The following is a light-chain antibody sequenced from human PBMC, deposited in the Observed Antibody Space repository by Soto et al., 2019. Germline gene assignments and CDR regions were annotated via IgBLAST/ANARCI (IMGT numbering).Light chain of an antibody. CDR3: QQYGGSPGT. J-gene: IGKJ1*01. CDR2: GAS. Sequence: ESVLTQSPGTLSLSPGERATLSCRASQSVGSSYLAWYQQKPGQAPRLLIFGASSRAAGIPDRFSGSGSGTDLTLTISRLEPEDFAVYYCQQYGGSPGTFGQGTKVEIK. V-gene: IGKV3-20*01. CDR1: QSVGSSY.